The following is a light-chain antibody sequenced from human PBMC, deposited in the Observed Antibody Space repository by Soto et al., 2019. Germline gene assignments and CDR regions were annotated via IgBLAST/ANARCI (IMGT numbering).Light chain of an antibody. J-gene: IGKJ4*01. V-gene: IGKV3-11*01. CDR3: QQRSNWSLS. CDR2: DAS. Sequence: EIVLTQSPATLSLSPGERATLSCRASQSVSSLLAWYQQQSGQPPRLLISDASNRATGVPARFSGSGSGTDFTLIISSLEPEDFAVYYCQQRSNWSLSFGGGTKVEI. CDR1: QSVSSL.